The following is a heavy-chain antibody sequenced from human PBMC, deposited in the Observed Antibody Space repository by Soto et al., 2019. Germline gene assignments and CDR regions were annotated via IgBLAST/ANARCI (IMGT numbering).Heavy chain of an antibody. Sequence: SVTLSLTCTVSGGSISNRDYYWSWISQPPGKGLEWIGYIYYSGSTYYNPSLKSRVTISVDTSKNQFSLKLSSVTAADTAVYYCARDPAIFGVVRESGVMRLDPWGQGTLVTVSS. D-gene: IGHD3-3*01. CDR1: GGSISNRDYY. CDR3: ARDPAIFGVVRESGVMRLDP. CDR2: IYYSGST. V-gene: IGHV4-30-4*01. J-gene: IGHJ5*02.